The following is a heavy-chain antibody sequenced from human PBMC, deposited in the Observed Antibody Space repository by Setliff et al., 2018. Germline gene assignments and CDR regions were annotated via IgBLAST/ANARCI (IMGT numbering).Heavy chain of an antibody. D-gene: IGHD6-19*01. V-gene: IGHV1-69*02. CDR1: GGPLNSYS. J-gene: IGHJ4*02. CDR2: IIPVLGIA. Sequence: ASVKVSCKASGGPLNSYSFSWVRQAPGQGLEWMGRIIPVLGIANYAQKFQGRVTITADKSTSTAYMELSSLRSEDTAVYYCARVHEASGWRYFDYWGQGTLVTVSS. CDR3: ARVHEASGWRYFDY.